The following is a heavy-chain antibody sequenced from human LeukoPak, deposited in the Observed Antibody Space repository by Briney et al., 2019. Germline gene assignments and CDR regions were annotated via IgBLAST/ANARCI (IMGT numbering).Heavy chain of an antibody. CDR3: ARDYGYCSSTSCPRSAFDI. CDR1: GYTFTGYY. V-gene: IGHV1-2*02. D-gene: IGHD2-2*01. CDR2: INPNSGGT. Sequence: ASVKVSCKASGYTFTGYYMHWVRQAPGQGLEWMEWINPNSGGTNYAQKFQGRVTMTRDTSISTAYMELSRLRSDDTAVYYCARDYGYCSSTSCPRSAFDIWGQGTMVTVSS. J-gene: IGHJ3*02.